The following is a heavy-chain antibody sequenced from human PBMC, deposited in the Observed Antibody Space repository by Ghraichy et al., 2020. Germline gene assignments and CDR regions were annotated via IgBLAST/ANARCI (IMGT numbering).Heavy chain of an antibody. CDR3: ARADDFWSRASWYFDL. CDR1: GGSISSGGYS. J-gene: IGHJ2*01. D-gene: IGHD3-3*01. Sequence: SETLSLTCAVSGGSISSGGYSWSWIRQPPGKGLEWIGYIYYSGSTYYNPSLKSRVTISVDTSKNQFSLKLSSVTAADTAVYYCARADDFWSRASWYFDLWGRGTLVTVSS. V-gene: IGHV4-30-4*07. CDR2: IYYSGST.